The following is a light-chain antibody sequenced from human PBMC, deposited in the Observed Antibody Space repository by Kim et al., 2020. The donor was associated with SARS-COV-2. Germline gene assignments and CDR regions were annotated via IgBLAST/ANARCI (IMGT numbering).Light chain of an antibody. CDR3: QQDYNLYT. J-gene: IGKJ2*01. V-gene: IGKV3D-7*01. CDR1: QSVSSSY. Sequence: PGERVTPSCRARQSVSSSYLTWYQQRPGQAPRLLIFGASTRATGIPARFSGSGSGTDFTLTISSLQPEDFAVYYCQQDYNLYTFGQGTKLEI. CDR2: GAS.